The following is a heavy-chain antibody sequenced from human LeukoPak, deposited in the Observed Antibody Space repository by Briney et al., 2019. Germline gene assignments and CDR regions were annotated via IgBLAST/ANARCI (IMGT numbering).Heavy chain of an antibody. CDR3: AKFSTSSWRFYFDD. V-gene: IGHV3-23*01. D-gene: IGHD6-6*01. J-gene: IGHJ4*02. CDR2: ISGGGGST. Sequence: GGSLRLSCATSGFTFSSYGMHWVRQAPGKGLEWLSGISGGGGSTYYADSVKGRFTISRDNSKNTLYLQMNSLRAEDTAVYYCAKFSTSSWRFYFDDWGQGTLVTVSS. CDR1: GFTFSSYG.